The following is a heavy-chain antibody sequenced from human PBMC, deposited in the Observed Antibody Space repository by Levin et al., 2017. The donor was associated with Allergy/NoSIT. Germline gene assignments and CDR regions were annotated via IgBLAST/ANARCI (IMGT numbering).Heavy chain of an antibody. V-gene: IGHV3-33*01. D-gene: IGHD1-26*01. Sequence: GESLKISCAASGFTFSSYGMHWVRQAPGKGLEWVAVIWYDGSNKYYADSVKGRFTISRDNSKNTLYLQMNSLRAEDTAVYYCAREVRSYYTVTLDPWGQGTLVTVSS. CDR2: IWYDGSNK. CDR3: AREVRSYYTVTLDP. J-gene: IGHJ5*02. CDR1: GFTFSSYG.